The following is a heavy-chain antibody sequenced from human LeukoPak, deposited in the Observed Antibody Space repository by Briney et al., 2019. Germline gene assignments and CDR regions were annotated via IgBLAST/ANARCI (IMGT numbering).Heavy chain of an antibody. D-gene: IGHD3-22*01. CDR3: ARENTYDSSGYFFDY. Sequence: GASVRLSCKASGYTFTTYAMHWMRQAPGQGLEWMGWINTNTGNPTYAQGFTGRFVFSLDTSVNTAYLQISSLKAEDTAVYYCARENTYDSSGYFFDYWGQGILVTVSS. J-gene: IGHJ4*02. V-gene: IGHV7-4-1*02. CDR2: INTNTGNP. CDR1: GYTFTTYA.